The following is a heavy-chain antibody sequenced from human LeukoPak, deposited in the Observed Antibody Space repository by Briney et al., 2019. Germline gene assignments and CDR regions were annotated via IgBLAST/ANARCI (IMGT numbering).Heavy chain of an antibody. CDR2: IKQDGSEK. J-gene: IGHJ3*02. D-gene: IGHD1-1*01. Sequence: GGSMRLSCAASGFTFSSYWMTWVRQAPGKGLEWVASIKQDGSEKYFVDSVKGRFTISRDNAKNSLYLQMSSLAAEDTAVYYCARDRGTAETFDIWGQGTLVTVSS. CDR1: GFTFSSYW. CDR3: ARDRGTAETFDI. V-gene: IGHV3-7*01.